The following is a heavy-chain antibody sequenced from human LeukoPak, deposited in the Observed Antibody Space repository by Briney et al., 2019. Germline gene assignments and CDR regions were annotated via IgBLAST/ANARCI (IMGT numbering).Heavy chain of an antibody. CDR2: ISYDGGNK. J-gene: IGHJ4*02. Sequence: GGSLRLSCAASGFTFSSYAMHWVRQAPGKGLEWVAVISYDGGNKYYADSVKGRFTISGDNSKNTLYLQMNSLRAEDTAVYYCARARGGDSLFDYWGQGTLVTVSS. CDR1: GFTFSSYA. CDR3: ARARGGDSLFDY. V-gene: IGHV3-30-3*01. D-gene: IGHD2-21*02.